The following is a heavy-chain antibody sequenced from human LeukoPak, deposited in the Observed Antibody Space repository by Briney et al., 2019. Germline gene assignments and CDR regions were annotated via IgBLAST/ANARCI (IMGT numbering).Heavy chain of an antibody. Sequence: PGGSLRLSCAASGFTFSNYGMSWVRQAPGKGLEWVSSISGSGGGTYSADSVKGRFTISRDNSKNTLYLQMNSLRAEDTAVYYCAVSGFLETYYMDVWGKGTTVTVSS. CDR1: GFTFSNYG. CDR3: AVSGFLETYYMDV. CDR2: ISGSGGGT. V-gene: IGHV3-23*01. D-gene: IGHD3-3*01. J-gene: IGHJ6*03.